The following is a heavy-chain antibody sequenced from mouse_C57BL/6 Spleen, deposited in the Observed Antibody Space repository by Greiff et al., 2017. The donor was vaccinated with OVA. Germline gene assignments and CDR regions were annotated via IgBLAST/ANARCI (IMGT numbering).Heavy chain of an antibody. J-gene: IGHJ3*01. V-gene: IGHV5-17*01. CDR2: ISSGSSTI. Sequence: EVMLVESGGGLVKPGGSLKLSCAASGFTFSDYGMHWVRQAPEKGLEWVAYISSGSSTIYYADTVKGRFTISRDNAKNTLFLQMTSLRSEDTAMYYCARPYYGTPFAYWGQGTLVTVSA. CDR3: ARPYYGTPFAY. CDR1: GFTFSDYG. D-gene: IGHD1-1*01.